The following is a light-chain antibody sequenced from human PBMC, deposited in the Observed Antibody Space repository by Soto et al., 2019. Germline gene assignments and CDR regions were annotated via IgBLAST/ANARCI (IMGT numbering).Light chain of an antibody. CDR1: QCVSSS. CDR3: QQYNNGPTYT. CDR2: GAS. V-gene: IGKV3-15*01. J-gene: IGKJ2*01. Sequence: IVMTQSPATLSVSPGERATLSCRASQCVSSSLAWYQQKPGQAPRLLIYGASTRATGIPARFSGSGSGTEFTLTISSLQSEDFAVYYCQQYNNGPTYTFGQGTKLEIK.